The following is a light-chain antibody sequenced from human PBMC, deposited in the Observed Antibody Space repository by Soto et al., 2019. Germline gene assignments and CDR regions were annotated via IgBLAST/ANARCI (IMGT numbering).Light chain of an antibody. J-gene: IGLJ1*01. V-gene: IGLV2-23*01. CDR2: EDS. Sequence: QSVLTQPGSVSGSPGQSITISCTGTSSDVGNYNLVSWYQQHPGKAPKLMIYEDSKRPSGVSNRFSGSKSGNTASLTISGLQAEDEADYYCCSYAASSTYVFGTGTKVTVL. CDR3: CSYAASSTYV. CDR1: SSDVGNYNL.